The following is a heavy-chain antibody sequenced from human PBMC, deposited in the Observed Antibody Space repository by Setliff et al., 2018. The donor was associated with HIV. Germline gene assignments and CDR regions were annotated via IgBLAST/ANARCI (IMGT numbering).Heavy chain of an antibody. D-gene: IGHD6-25*01. CDR1: GGSVSTGNYY. CDR3: ARYSPRGYTLTGPY. V-gene: IGHV4-61*01. J-gene: IGHJ4*02. CDR2: MFSSGSA. Sequence: SETLSLTCTVSGGSVSTGNYYWGWIRQPPGKGLEWIGYMFSSGSAQYNSSLKSRVTISLDTSKNQFSLKLTSVTAADTAVYYCARYSPRGYTLTGPYWGQGTLVTVSS.